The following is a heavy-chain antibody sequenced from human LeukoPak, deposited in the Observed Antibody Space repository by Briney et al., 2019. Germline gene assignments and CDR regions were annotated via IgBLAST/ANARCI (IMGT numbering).Heavy chain of an antibody. J-gene: IGHJ4*02. Sequence: KPSETLSLTCPVSGGSINSSTYYWGWIRQPPGKGLEWIGNLYYSGSTYYNPSLKSRVTISVDTSKNQFSLKLSSVTAADTAVYYCARQAISGYDPPPFDSWGQGTLVTVSS. V-gene: IGHV4-39*01. CDR3: ARQAISGYDPPPFDS. D-gene: IGHD5-12*01. CDR1: GGSINSSTYY. CDR2: LYYSGST.